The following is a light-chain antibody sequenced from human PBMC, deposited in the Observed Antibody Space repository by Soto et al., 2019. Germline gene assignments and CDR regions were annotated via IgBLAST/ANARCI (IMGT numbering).Light chain of an antibody. Sequence: QSALTQPASVSGSPGQSITSSCTGTSSDGGGYNYVSWYQQHPCKAPKLMIYEVSNRPSGVSNRFSGSKSGNTASLTISGLQAEYESDYYFSSYTSSSTLAVFGTGPKVTVL. CDR3: SSYTSSSTLAV. CDR1: SSDGGGYNY. J-gene: IGLJ1*01. CDR2: EVS. V-gene: IGLV2-14*01.